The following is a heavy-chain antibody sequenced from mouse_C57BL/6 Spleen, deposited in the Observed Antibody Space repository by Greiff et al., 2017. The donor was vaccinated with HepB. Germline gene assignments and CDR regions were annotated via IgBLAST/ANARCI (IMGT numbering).Heavy chain of an antibody. Sequence: QVQLQQSGAELVRPGTSVKVSCKASGYAFTNYLIEWVKQRPGQGLEWIGVINPGSGGTNYNEKFKGKATLTADQSSSTAYMQLSSLTSEDSAVYFCARGTGPGYAMDYWGQGTSVTVSS. J-gene: IGHJ4*01. CDR2: INPGSGGT. CDR3: ARGTGPGYAMDY. D-gene: IGHD3-3*01. CDR1: GYAFTNYL. V-gene: IGHV1-54*01.